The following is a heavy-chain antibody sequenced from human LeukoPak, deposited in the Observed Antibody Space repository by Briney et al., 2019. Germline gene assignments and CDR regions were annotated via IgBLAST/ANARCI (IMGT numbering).Heavy chain of an antibody. J-gene: IGHJ5*02. D-gene: IGHD4-17*01. CDR3: ARGDYGDYIHWFDP. CDR1: GYTFTGYY. V-gene: IGHV1-2*02. Sequence: ASVKVSCKASGYTFTGYYMHGVRQAPGQGLEWMGWINPNSGGTNYAQKFQGRVTMTRDTSISTAYMELSRLRSDDTAVYYCARGDYGDYIHWFDPWGQGTLVTVSS. CDR2: INPNSGGT.